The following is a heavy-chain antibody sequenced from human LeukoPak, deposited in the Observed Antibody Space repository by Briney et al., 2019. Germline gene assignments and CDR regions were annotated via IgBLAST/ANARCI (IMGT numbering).Heavy chain of an antibody. V-gene: IGHV4-39*07. CDR2: IYYSGST. CDR1: GGSISSSSQY. CDR3: ARGNDYYDSSGYYY. J-gene: IGHJ4*02. D-gene: IGHD3-22*01. Sequence: SETLSLTCTLSGGSISSSSQYWGWIRQPPVKGLEWIGSIYYSGSTYYNPSLKSRVTISVDTSKNQFSLKLSSVTAADTAVYYCARGNDYYDSSGYYYWGQGTLVTVSS.